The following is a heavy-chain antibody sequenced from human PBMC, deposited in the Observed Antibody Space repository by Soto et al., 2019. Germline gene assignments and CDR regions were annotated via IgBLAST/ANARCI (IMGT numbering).Heavy chain of an antibody. CDR1: GFSFINHH. V-gene: IGHV3-64*07. Sequence: EVQLVESGGGLVQPGGSLRLSCAGSGFSFINHHMHWVRQAPGKGLEYVSGISASGSTIYYADSVKGRFTISRDNSKNTLFLQMGDLRNEDMAVYYCARVRKTYGDYDYWGQGTLATVSS. J-gene: IGHJ4*02. CDR3: ARVRKTYGDYDY. D-gene: IGHD4-17*01. CDR2: ISASGSTI.